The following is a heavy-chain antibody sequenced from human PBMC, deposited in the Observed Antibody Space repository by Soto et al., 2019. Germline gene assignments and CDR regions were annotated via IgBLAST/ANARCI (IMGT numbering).Heavy chain of an antibody. V-gene: IGHV4-30-2*01. D-gene: IGHD3-10*01. CDR2: IYHSGST. CDR3: ARVPVRGVGYFDY. Sequence: SSETLSLTCSVSGGSISSGGYSWSWVRQPPGKGLEWIGYIYHSGSTYYNPSLKSRVTISVDRSKNQFSLKLSSVTAADTAVFYCARVPVRGVGYFDYWGQGTLVTVSS. J-gene: IGHJ4*02. CDR1: GGSISSGGYS.